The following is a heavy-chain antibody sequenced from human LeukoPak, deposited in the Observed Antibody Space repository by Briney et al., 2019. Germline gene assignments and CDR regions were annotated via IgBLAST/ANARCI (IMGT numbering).Heavy chain of an antibody. V-gene: IGHV1-46*01. Sequence: ASVKVSCKASGYTFTSYYMHWVRQAPGEGLEWMGIINPSSGSTSFAQKFQGRVTMTRDTSTSTVYMELSSLRSEDTAVYYCASTDSSSWYYFDCWGQGTLVTVSS. CDR1: GYTFTSYY. CDR2: INPSSGST. CDR3: ASTDSSSWYYFDC. J-gene: IGHJ4*02. D-gene: IGHD6-13*01.